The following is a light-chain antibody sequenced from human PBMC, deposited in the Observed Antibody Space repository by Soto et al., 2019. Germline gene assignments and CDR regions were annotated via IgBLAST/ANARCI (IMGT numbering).Light chain of an antibody. CDR3: QQSYNTPYT. V-gene: IGKV1-39*01. J-gene: IGKJ2*01. CDR2: STY. CDR1: QSLSSH. Sequence: DIQMTQSPSALSASVGDRVTITCRASQSLSSHLHWYQEKPGKAPKLLIFSTYSLQSGVSSRFSGSGTGTDFTLTISNLQPEDSATYYCQQSYNTPYTFGQGTNLEIK.